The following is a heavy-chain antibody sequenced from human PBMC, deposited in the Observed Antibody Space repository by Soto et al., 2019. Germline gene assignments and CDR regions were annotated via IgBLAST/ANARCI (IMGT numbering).Heavy chain of an antibody. CDR1: GYTLTSYA. CDR2: INAGNGNT. D-gene: IGHD2-21*02. J-gene: IGHJ4*02. Sequence: GASVKASCKASGYTLTSYAMHWVRQAPGQRLEWMGWINAGNGNTKYSQKFQGRVTITRDTSASTAYMELSSLRSEDTAVYYCARSIVVVTALDYWGQGTLVTVSS. CDR3: ARSIVVVTALDY. V-gene: IGHV1-3*01.